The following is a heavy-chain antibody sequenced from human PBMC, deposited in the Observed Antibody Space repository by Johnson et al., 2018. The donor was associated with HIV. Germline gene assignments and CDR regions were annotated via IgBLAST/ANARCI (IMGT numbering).Heavy chain of an antibody. CDR1: GFTFSTYA. CDR2: ISSNGGST. CDR3: AKSTQASILRESGPYGAFDI. Sequence: VQLVESGGGLVQPGGSLRLSCAASGFTFSTYALHWVRQAPGKGLEYVSAISSNGGSTYYANSVEGRFTISRDNSKNRLYLQMNSLRAEDTAVYYCAKSTQASILRESGPYGAFDIWGQGTMVTVSS. J-gene: IGHJ3*02. V-gene: IGHV3-64*01. D-gene: IGHD3-10*01.